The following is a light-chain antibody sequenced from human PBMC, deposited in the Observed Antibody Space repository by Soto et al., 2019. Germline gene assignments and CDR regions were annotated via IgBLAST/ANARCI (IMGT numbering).Light chain of an antibody. Sequence: DIQMTHSASTLSASVGDRVTITCLASQSISSWVAWYQQKPGKAPKLLIYDASSLESGVPSRFSGSGSGTDFSLTISSLQPDDFATYYCQQYHSYYPWTFGQGTKVDIK. CDR3: QQYHSYYPWT. J-gene: IGKJ1*01. V-gene: IGKV1-5*01. CDR1: QSISSW. CDR2: DAS.